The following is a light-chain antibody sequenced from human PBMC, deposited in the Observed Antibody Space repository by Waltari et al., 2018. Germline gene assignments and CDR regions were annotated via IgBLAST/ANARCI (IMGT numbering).Light chain of an antibody. J-gene: IGKJ3*01. Sequence: DIVMTQSPLSLPVTPGEPASIPCRSSQSLLHSNGYNYSDWYLQKPGQSPQLLIYLGSTRASGVPDRFSGSGSGTDFTLKISRVEAEDVGVYYCMQALQTPITFGPGTKVDIK. CDR3: MQALQTPIT. CDR1: QSLLHSNGYNY. CDR2: LGS. V-gene: IGKV2-28*01.